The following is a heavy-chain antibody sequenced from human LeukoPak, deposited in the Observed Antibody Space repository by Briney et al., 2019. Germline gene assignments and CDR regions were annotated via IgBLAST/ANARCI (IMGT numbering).Heavy chain of an antibody. Sequence: SETLSLTCTVSGGSISSYYWSWIRQPPGKGLEWIGYIYYSGSTNYNPSLKSRVTISVDTSKNQFSLKLSSVTAADTAVYYCARWVGAYYYGMDVWGQGTTVTVSS. CDR2: IYYSGST. CDR1: GGSISSYY. J-gene: IGHJ6*02. D-gene: IGHD1-26*01. V-gene: IGHV4-59*01. CDR3: ARWVGAYYYGMDV.